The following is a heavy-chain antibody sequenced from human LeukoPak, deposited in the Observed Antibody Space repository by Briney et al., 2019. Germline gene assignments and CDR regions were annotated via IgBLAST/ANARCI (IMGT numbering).Heavy chain of an antibody. Sequence: REASVKVSCKASGYTFTSYDINWVRQATGQGLEWMGWMNPNSGNTGYAQKFQGRVTITRNTSISTAYMELSSLRSEDTAVYYCARGLQGCSGGSCYLLITYYYMDVWGKGTTVTVSS. CDR1: GYTFTSYD. CDR3: ARGLQGCSGGSCYLLITYYYMDV. V-gene: IGHV1-8*03. CDR2: MNPNSGNT. D-gene: IGHD2-15*01. J-gene: IGHJ6*03.